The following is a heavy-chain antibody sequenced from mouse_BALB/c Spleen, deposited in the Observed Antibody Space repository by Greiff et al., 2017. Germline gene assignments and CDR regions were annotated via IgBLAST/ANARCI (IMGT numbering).Heavy chain of an antibody. V-gene: IGHV1S137*01. Sequence: QVQLQQSGAELVRPGVSVKISCKGSGYTFTDYAMHWVKQSHAKSLEWIGVISTYYGDASYNQKFKGKATMTVDKSSSTAYMELARLTSEDSAIYYCARERAEGFAMDYWGKGNSVTGSA. D-gene: IGHD3-3*01. J-gene: IGHJ4*01. CDR1: GYTFTDYA. CDR2: ISTYYGDA. CDR3: ARERAEGFAMDY.